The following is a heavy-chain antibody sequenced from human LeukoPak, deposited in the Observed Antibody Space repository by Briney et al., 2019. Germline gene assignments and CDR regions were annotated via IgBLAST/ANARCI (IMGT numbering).Heavy chain of an antibody. CDR3: AREPGGVRRYFDY. CDR2: IVPIFGST. CDR1: GGNLGNYA. D-gene: IGHD1-26*01. Sequence: SVKVSCKASGGNLGNYAISWVRQAPGQGLEWMGRIVPIFGSTNFAQKFQDRPTIAADKATNTLYLELTNLRSDDTAVYYCAREPGGVRRYFDYWDQGTLVTVSS. V-gene: IGHV1-69*06. J-gene: IGHJ4*02.